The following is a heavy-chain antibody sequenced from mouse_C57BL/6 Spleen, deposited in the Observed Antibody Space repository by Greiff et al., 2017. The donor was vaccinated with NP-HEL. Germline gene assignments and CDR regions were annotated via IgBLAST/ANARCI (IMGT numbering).Heavy chain of an antibody. Sequence: EVQLQQSGPELVKPGASVKISCKASGYTFTDYYMNWVKQSHGKSLEWIGDINPNNGGTSYNQKFKGKATLTVDKSSSTAYMELRSLTSEDSAVYYGARHYGSSYNAYWGQGTLVTVSA. CDR2: INPNNGGT. J-gene: IGHJ3*01. CDR1: GYTFTDYY. D-gene: IGHD1-1*01. CDR3: ARHYGSSYNAY. V-gene: IGHV1-26*01.